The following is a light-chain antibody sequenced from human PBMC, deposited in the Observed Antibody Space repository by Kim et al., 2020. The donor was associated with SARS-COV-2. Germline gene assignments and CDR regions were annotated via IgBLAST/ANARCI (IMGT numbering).Light chain of an antibody. J-gene: IGLJ1*01. Sequence: SQGRTARITCSGYKLVDKYVSWYHQKPGQSPGVVIYQDNQRPSGIPERFSGSNSGNTATLTISGTQAMDEADYYCQAWDSSTHNYVFGAGTQLTVL. CDR3: QAWDSSTHNYV. V-gene: IGLV3-1*01. CDR1: KLVDKY. CDR2: QDN.